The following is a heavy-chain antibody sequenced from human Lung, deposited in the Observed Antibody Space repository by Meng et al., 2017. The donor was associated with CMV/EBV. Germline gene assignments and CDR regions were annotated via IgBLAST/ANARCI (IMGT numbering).Heavy chain of an antibody. CDR3: ARRYCSGGSCYKQFDY. D-gene: IGHD2-15*01. Sequence: SXXVSXKASGGTFSSYAISWVRQAPGQGLEWMGGIIPILGIANYAQKFQGRVTITADKSTSTAYMELSSLRSEDTAVYYCARRYCSGGSCYKQFDYWGQGTLVTGS. J-gene: IGHJ4*02. V-gene: IGHV1-69*10. CDR2: IIPILGIA. CDR1: GGTFSSYA.